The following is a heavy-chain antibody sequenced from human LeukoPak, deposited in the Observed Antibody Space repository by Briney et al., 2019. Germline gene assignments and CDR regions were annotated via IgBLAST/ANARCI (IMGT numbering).Heavy chain of an antibody. D-gene: IGHD6-13*01. J-gene: IGHJ4*02. CDR2: ISYSGSTK. V-gene: IGHV3-30*02. CDR1: GFTFSSYG. Sequence: PGGSLRLSCAASGFTFSSYGMHLVRQPPGKGLEWVAFISYSGSTKYYAYSVRGGFTISRDNSKNTLYPQMNSLRAEDTAVYYCAKVRHSRVQTLSRYYFDYWGQGTLVTVSS. CDR3: AKVRHSRVQTLSRYYFDY.